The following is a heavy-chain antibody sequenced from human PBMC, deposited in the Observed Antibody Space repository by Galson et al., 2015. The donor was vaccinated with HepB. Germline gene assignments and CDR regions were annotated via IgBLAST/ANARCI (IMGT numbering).Heavy chain of an antibody. Sequence: SLRLSCAASGFTFDNFGMHWVRQAPGKGLEWVAIIWYDGSKEYYGDSVKGRFIISRDNSKNTLSLQMNSLRAEDTAVYYCARDSGICHWFDSWGQGTLVTVSS. J-gene: IGHJ5*01. D-gene: IGHD2-21*01. V-gene: IGHV3-33*01. CDR3: ARDSGICHWFDS. CDR2: IWYDGSKE. CDR1: GFTFDNFG.